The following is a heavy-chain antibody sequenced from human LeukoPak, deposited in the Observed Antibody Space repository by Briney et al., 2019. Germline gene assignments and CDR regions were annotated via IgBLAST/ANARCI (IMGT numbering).Heavy chain of an antibody. CDR2: ISVYNGNT. J-gene: IGHJ4*02. CDR3: ARPPHHHGSGRGGY. V-gene: IGHV1-18*01. D-gene: IGHD3-10*01. Sequence: ASVKVSCKASGYTFTSYSINWVRQAPGQGLEWMGWISVYNGNTNYAQKFQGRVTMTTDTSTSTAYMELRSLRSDDTAVYYCARPPHHHGSGRGGYWGQGTLVTVSS. CDR1: GYTFTSYS.